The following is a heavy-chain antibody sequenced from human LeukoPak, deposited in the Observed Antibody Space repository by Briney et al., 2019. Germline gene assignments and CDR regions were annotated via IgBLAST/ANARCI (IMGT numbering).Heavy chain of an antibody. Sequence: GGSLRLSCAASGFTFSSYAMSWVRQAPGKGQEWVSAISGSGGSTYYADSVKGRFTISRDNSKNTLYLQMNSLRAEDTAVYYCAKTRSNTAMGNYFDYWGQGTLVTVSS. J-gene: IGHJ4*02. CDR1: GFTFSSYA. CDR2: ISGSGGST. D-gene: IGHD5-18*01. V-gene: IGHV3-23*01. CDR3: AKTRSNTAMGNYFDY.